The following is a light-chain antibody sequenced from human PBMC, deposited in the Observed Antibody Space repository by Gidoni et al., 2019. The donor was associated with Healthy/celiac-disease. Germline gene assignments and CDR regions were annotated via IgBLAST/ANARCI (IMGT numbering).Light chain of an antibody. CDR1: QSVSSN. Sequence: EIVMTQSPATLSVSPGERATLSCRASQSVSSNLAWYQQKPGQAPRPLIYGASTRATGIPARFLVSVSGTEFTLTISSLPSADFAVYYCPQYNNWPPWTFGQGTKVDIK. CDR3: PQYNNWPPWT. J-gene: IGKJ1*01. CDR2: GAS. V-gene: IGKV3-15*01.